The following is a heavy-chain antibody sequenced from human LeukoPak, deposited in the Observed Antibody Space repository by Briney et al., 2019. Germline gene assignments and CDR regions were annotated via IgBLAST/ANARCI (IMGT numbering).Heavy chain of an antibody. CDR2: ITSSSSYI. CDR3: ARGRYGSGSLNDY. V-gene: IGHV3-21*01. CDR1: GFTFSSYS. D-gene: IGHD3-10*01. J-gene: IGHJ4*02. Sequence: GGSLRLSCAAFGFTFSSYSMNWVRQAPGKGLEWVSSITSSSSYIYYADSVNGRFTLPRDNAKNSLYLQMNSLRAEDTAVYYCARGRYGSGSLNDYWGQGTLVTVSS.